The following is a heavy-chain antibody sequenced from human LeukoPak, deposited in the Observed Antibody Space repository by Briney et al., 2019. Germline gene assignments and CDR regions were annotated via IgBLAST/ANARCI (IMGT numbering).Heavy chain of an antibody. V-gene: IGHV3-7*01. J-gene: IGHJ4*02. CDR2: IKQDGSEK. Sequence: GGSLRLSCAASGFTFSNYWMSWVRQAPGKGLEWVANIKQDGSEKYYVDSVKGRFTISRDNAKNSLYLQMNSLRAEDTAVYYCARDPTYYYGSGSYNFDYWGQGTLFTVSS. D-gene: IGHD3-10*01. CDR1: GFTFSNYW. CDR3: ARDPTYYYGSGSYNFDY.